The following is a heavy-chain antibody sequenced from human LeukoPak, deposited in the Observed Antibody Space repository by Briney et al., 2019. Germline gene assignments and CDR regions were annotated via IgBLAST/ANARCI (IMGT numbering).Heavy chain of an antibody. J-gene: IGHJ5*02. CDR1: GGSFSGYY. D-gene: IGHD5-24*01. CDR3: ARGLGDGYNSNWFDP. Sequence: PSQTLSLTCAVYGGSFSGYYWSWIRQPPGKGLEWIGEINHSGSTNYNPSLKSRVTISVDTSKNQFSLKLSSVAAADTAVYYCARGLGDGYNSNWFDPWGQGTLVTVSS. V-gene: IGHV4-34*01. CDR2: INHSGST.